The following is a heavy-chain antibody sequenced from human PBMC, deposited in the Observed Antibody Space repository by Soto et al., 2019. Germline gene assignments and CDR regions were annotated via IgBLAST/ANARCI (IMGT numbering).Heavy chain of an antibody. J-gene: IGHJ4*02. CDR1: GGTFSSYA. CDR3: ASSTFYSSSWSDYFDY. CDR2: IIPIFGTA. Sequence: SVKGSCKASGGTFSSYAISWVRQAPGQWLEWMGGIIPIFGTANYAQKFQGRVTITADESTSTAYMELSSLRSEDTAVYYCASSTFYSSSWSDYFDYWGQGTLVTVSS. V-gene: IGHV1-69*13. D-gene: IGHD6-13*01.